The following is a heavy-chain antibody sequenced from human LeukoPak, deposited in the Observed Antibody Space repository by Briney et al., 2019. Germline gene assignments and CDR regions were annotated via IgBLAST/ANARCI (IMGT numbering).Heavy chain of an antibody. CDR3: ARDPRRYFDWLLPFDY. CDR2: IYYSGST. J-gene: IGHJ4*02. Sequence: SETLSLTCTVSGGSISSSSYYWGWIRQPPGKGLEWIGSIYYSGSTYYNPSLKSRVTISVDTSKNQFSLKLSSVTAADTAVYYCARDPRRYFDWLLPFDYWGQGTLVTVSS. CDR1: GGSISSSSYY. D-gene: IGHD3-9*01. V-gene: IGHV4-39*07.